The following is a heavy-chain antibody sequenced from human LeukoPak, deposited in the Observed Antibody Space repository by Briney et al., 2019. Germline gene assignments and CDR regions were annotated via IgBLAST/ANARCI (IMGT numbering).Heavy chain of an antibody. CDR1: GFTFSSYA. J-gene: IGHJ4*02. CDR2: ISGSGGST. V-gene: IGHV3-23*01. D-gene: IGHD2-21*02. CDR3: AKTYCGGDCFTLDY. Sequence: GGSLRLSCAASGFTFSSYAMSWVRQAPGKGLEWVSAISGSGGSTYYADSVKGRFTISRDNSKNTLYVQMNSLRAEDTAVYYCAKTYCGGDCFTLDYWGQGTLVTVAS.